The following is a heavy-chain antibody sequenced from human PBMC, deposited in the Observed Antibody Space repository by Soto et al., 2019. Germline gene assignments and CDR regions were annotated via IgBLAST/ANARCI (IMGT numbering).Heavy chain of an antibody. D-gene: IGHD7-27*01. CDR1: GFTVSSNY. J-gene: IGHJ6*02. CDR2: IYSGGST. V-gene: IGHV3-53*01. Sequence: GGSLRLSCAASGFTVSSNYMIWVRQAPGKGLEWVSVIYSGGSTYYADSVKGRFTIPRDNSKNTLYLQMNSLRAEDTAVYYCAREQSGDYYYYGMDVWGQGTTVTVSS. CDR3: AREQSGDYYYYGMDV.